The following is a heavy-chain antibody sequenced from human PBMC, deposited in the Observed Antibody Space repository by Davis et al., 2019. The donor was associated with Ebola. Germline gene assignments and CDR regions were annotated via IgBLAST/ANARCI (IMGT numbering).Heavy chain of an antibody. Sequence: GESLKISCAATGFTSSSYWMSWVRQAPGKGLEWVANTKQDGSEKYYVDSVKGRFTISRDNAKNSLYLQMNSLRAEDTALYYCAKGRYQLLLSPGMDVWGQGTTVTVSS. CDR2: TKQDGSEK. V-gene: IGHV3-7*03. D-gene: IGHD2-2*01. CDR1: GFTSSSYW. J-gene: IGHJ6*02. CDR3: AKGRYQLLLSPGMDV.